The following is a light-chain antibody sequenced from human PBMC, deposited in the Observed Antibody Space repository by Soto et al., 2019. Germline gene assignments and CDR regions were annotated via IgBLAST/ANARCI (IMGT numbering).Light chain of an antibody. Sequence: QSVLTQPASVSGSPGQSLTISCTGTSSDVGDYNYVSWYQQHPGKPPKLVIYQVTNRPSGVSNRFSGSKSGSTASLTISGLQAEDEADYYCLSYTSSGTVVFGGGTKLTVL. J-gene: IGLJ2*01. CDR3: LSYTSSGTVV. V-gene: IGLV2-14*01. CDR2: QVT. CDR1: SSDVGDYNY.